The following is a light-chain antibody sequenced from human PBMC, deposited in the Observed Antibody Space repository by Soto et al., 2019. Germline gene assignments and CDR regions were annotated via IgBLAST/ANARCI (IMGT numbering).Light chain of an antibody. Sequence: IVMAQSPDSLAVSLGERAKISCWSRQSVLYCSNNKKYLAWFPPTRGQPPKVXIYWASTRESGVPERGIRSGAGPACTRPINSLQAEDVAVDSCPQYYNSPLTFCGGTKVDI. J-gene: IGKJ4*01. CDR2: WAS. CDR1: QSVLYCSNNKKY. V-gene: IGKV4-1*01. CDR3: PQYYNSPLT.